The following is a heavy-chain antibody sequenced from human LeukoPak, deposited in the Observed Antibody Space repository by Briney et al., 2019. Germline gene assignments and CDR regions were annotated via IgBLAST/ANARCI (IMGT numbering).Heavy chain of an antibody. CDR3: ARVAKVELLLLKGVYYFDY. V-gene: IGHV3-21*01. Sequence: KAGGSLRLSCAASGFTFSSYSMNWVRQAPVKGLEWVSSISSSSSYIYYADSVKGRFTISRDNAKNSLYLQMNSLRAEDTAVYYCARVAKVELLLLKGVYYFDYWGQGTLVTVSS. D-gene: IGHD2-15*01. CDR2: ISSSSSYI. CDR1: GFTFSSYS. J-gene: IGHJ4*02.